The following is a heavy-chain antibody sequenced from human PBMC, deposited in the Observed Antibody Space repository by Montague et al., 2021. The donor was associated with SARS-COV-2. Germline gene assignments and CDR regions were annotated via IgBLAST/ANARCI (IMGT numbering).Heavy chain of an antibody. CDR3: ARGVVGVVHRDYPARRGWFDP. Sequence: SETLSLTCAVYGGSFSGYYWNWIRQPPGKGLEWIGEINHSGTTNYNPSLKSRVTISVDTSKNQFPLRLSSVTAADTAVYYCARGVVGVVHRDYPARRGWFDPWGQGTLVSVSS. CDR1: GGSFSGYY. J-gene: IGHJ5*02. D-gene: IGHD2-15*01. CDR2: INHSGTT. V-gene: IGHV4-34*01.